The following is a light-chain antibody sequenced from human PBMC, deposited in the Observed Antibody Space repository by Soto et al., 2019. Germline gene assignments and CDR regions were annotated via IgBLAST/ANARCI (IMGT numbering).Light chain of an antibody. V-gene: IGKV3-20*01. Sequence: EIVLTQSPGTLSLSPGERATLSCRASQSVSSSYLAWYQQKPGQAPSLLIYGASSRATGTPDRCSGSGAGTYFTLTISRLAPEDFAVYYCQQYGSSPWTFGQGTKVEIK. CDR3: QQYGSSPWT. CDR2: GAS. CDR1: QSVSSSY. J-gene: IGKJ1*01.